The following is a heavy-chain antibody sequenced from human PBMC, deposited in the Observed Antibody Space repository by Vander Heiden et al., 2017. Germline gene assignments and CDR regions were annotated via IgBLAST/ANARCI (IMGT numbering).Heavy chain of an antibody. CDR1: GYNVNNYW. Sequence: EVQLVQSGAEVKKPGESLTISCMAAGYNVNNYWFSWVRQMAAGGGEGMGMMYRDDSDTRYSHSFQGQVTCSADKSISTTYLQWSSLKASDTAMYYCERRRRGYCTSPSCLTEDCWGQGTLVTVSS. J-gene: IGHJ1*01. CDR2: MYRDDSDT. D-gene: IGHD2-2*01. V-gene: IGHV5-51*03. CDR3: ERRRRGYCTSPSCLTEDC.